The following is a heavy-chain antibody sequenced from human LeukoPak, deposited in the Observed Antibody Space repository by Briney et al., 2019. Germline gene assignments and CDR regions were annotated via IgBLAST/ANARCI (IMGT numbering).Heavy chain of an antibody. D-gene: IGHD2-2*01. CDR1: GYSISSGHY. CDR2: MYNSGST. J-gene: IGHJ4*02. V-gene: IGHV4-38-2*01. CDR3: ARHVYGRHQLQAYHFDY. Sequence: PSEILSLTCDVSGYSISSGHYWGWIRQSPGKGLEWIASMYNSGSTYFKSSLKSRVTISLDTPKNQFSLTLNPVTAADTAVYYCARHVYGRHQLQAYHFDYWGQGILVTVSS.